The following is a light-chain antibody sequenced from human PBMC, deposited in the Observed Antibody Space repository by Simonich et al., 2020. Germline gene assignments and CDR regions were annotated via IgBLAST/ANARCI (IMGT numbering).Light chain of an antibody. V-gene: IGLV6-57*01. CDR1: SGSIASNY. J-gene: IGLJ3*02. CDR2: EVN. Sequence: NFMLTQPHSVSESPGKTVTISCTRSSGSIASNYVQWYQQRPGSSPTTVISEVNQRPPGGPDRFSGSIDSSSNSASLTISGLKTEDEADYYCQSYDSSNQVFGGGTKLTVL. CDR3: QSYDSSNQV.